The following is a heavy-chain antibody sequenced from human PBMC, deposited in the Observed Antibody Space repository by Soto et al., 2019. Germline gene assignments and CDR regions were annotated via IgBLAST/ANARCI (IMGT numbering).Heavy chain of an antibody. J-gene: IGHJ5*02. Sequence: SVKVSCKASGGTFSSYAISWVRQAPGQGLEWMGGIIPIFGTANYAQKFQGRVTITADESTSTAYMELRSLRSDDTAVYYCARDVIVVVPAAMVVGDWFDPWGQGTLVTVSS. D-gene: IGHD2-2*01. V-gene: IGHV1-69*13. CDR1: GGTFSSYA. CDR3: ARDVIVVVPAAMVVGDWFDP. CDR2: IIPIFGTA.